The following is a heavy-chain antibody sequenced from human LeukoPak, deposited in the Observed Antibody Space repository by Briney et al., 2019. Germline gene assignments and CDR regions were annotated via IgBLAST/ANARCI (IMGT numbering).Heavy chain of an antibody. D-gene: IGHD3-22*01. CDR2: FAGSDTTR. CDR1: GFDFGAYE. CDR3: TTLGYHLDS. Sequence: GGSLRLSCAASGFDFGAYEMNWVRQAPGQGPEWVAYFAGSDTTRYYADSVRGRFTISRDNAKNSLYLQMNSLRAEDTALYYCTTLGYHLDSWGQGTLVTVSS. J-gene: IGHJ4*02. V-gene: IGHV3-48*03.